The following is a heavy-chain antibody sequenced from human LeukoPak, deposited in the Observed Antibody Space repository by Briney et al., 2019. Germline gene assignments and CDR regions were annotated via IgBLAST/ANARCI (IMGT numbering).Heavy chain of an antibody. D-gene: IGHD6-19*01. J-gene: IGHJ4*02. V-gene: IGHV3-23*01. CDR3: ANGGIAVAGTAY. CDR2: ISGSGGST. Sequence: GGSLRLSCAASGFTFSSYAMSWVRQAPGKGLEWVSAISGSGGSTYYADSVKGRFTISRDNSKNTLYLQINSLRAEDRAVYYCANGGIAVAGTAYGGQGTLVTVSS. CDR1: GFTFSSYA.